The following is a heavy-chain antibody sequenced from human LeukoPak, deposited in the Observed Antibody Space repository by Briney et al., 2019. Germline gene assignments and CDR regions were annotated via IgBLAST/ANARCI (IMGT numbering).Heavy chain of an antibody. CDR3: ARRGDIVVVPAAIDAFDI. D-gene: IGHD2-2*02. J-gene: IGHJ3*02. Sequence: GESLKISCKGSGYIFTSYWIGWVRQMPGKGLEWMGIIYPGDSDTRYSPSFQGQVTISADKSIGTAYLQWSSLKASDTAMYYCARRGDIVVVPAAIDAFDIWGQGTMVTVSS. CDR2: IYPGDSDT. V-gene: IGHV5-51*01. CDR1: GYIFTSYW.